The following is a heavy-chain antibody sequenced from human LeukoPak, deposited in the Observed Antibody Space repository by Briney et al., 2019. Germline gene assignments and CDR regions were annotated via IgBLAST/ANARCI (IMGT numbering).Heavy chain of an antibody. Sequence: PSETLSLTCAVSGYSISSGYYWGWIRQPPGKGLEWIESIYHSGSTYYNPSLKSRVTISVDTSKNQFSLKLSSVTAADTAVYYCARDRVGRFGELSFWFDPWGQGTLVTVSS. CDR2: IYHSGST. D-gene: IGHD3-10*01. V-gene: IGHV4-38-2*02. CDR3: ARDRVGRFGELSFWFDP. CDR1: GYSISSGYY. J-gene: IGHJ5*02.